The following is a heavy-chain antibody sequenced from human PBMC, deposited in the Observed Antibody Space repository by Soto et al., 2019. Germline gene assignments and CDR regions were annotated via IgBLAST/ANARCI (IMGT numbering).Heavy chain of an antibody. CDR2: ISGSGDGT. J-gene: IGHJ4*02. D-gene: IGHD5-18*01. Sequence: GGSLRLSCSASGFTFSSFALSWVRQAPGMGLEWVSAISGSGDGTDYADSVKGRFTISRDNSKNTLYLQMNSLRAEDTAVYYCAGPGYSSQDYWCQGALVTVSS. V-gene: IGHV3-23*01. CDR3: AGPGYSSQDY. CDR1: GFTFSSFA.